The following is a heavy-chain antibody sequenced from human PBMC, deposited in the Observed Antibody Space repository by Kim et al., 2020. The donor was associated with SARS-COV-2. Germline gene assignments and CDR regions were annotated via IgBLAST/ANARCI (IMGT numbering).Heavy chain of an antibody. J-gene: IGHJ4*02. CDR3: ARDRNYATSSWYFDC. Sequence: SVKGRFAVSRDHSKDMLFLHMSSLRAADTAVYYCARDRNYATSSWYFDCWGQGTLVTVSS. D-gene: IGHD6-13*01. V-gene: IGHV3-30*07.